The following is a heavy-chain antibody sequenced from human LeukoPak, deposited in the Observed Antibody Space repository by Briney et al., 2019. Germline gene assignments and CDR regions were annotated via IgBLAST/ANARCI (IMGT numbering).Heavy chain of an antibody. D-gene: IGHD5-18*01. Sequence: GGSLRLSCAASGFTFSTYAMSWVRQAPGKGLEWVSALSGSGTGGITYYADSVKGRFTISRDNSKNMLFLQMNSLRAEDTAVYYCAKGTALALGMIDYWGQGTLVTVSS. CDR2: LSGSGTGGIT. CDR1: GFTFSTYA. CDR3: AKGTALALGMIDY. V-gene: IGHV3-23*01. J-gene: IGHJ4*02.